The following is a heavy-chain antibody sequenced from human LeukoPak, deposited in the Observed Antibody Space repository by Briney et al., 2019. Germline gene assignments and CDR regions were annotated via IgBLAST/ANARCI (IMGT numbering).Heavy chain of an antibody. Sequence: PGGSLRLSCAASGFTFSSYSMNWVRQAPGKGLEWVSSISSSSSYIYYADSVKGRFTISRDNAKNSLYLQMNSLRAEDTAVYHCAREVDVSAAATPYGMDVWGKGTTVTVSS. CDR2: ISSSSSYI. D-gene: IGHD2-15*01. CDR1: GFTFSSYS. J-gene: IGHJ6*04. CDR3: AREVDVSAAATPYGMDV. V-gene: IGHV3-21*01.